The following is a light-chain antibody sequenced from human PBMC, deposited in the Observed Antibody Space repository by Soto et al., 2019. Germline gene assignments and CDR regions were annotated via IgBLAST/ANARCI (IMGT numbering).Light chain of an antibody. CDR2: GAS. CDR1: QSVSSSY. Sequence: EIVLTQSPGTLSLSPGERATLSCRASQSVSSSYLARYQQKPGQAPRLLIYGASSRATGIPDRFSGSGSGTDFTLTISRLEPEDLSVYYWQQYGSSPWTFGQGTKVEIK. V-gene: IGKV3-20*01. J-gene: IGKJ1*01. CDR3: QQYGSSPWT.